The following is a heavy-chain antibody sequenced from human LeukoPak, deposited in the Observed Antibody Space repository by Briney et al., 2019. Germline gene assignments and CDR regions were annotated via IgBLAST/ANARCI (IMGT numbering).Heavy chain of an antibody. V-gene: IGHV3-30-3*01. CDR2: ISYDGSNK. J-gene: IGHJ6*02. D-gene: IGHD3-3*01. CDR1: GFTFSSYA. CDR3: ARGGPGYYDLWSGYYDGDYYYGMDV. Sequence: PGRSLRLSCAASGFTFSSYAMHWVRQAPGKGLEWVAVISYDGSNKYYADSVKGRFTISRDNSKNTLYLQMNSLRAEDTAVYYCARGGPGYYDLWSGYYDGDYYYGMDVWGQGTTVTVSS.